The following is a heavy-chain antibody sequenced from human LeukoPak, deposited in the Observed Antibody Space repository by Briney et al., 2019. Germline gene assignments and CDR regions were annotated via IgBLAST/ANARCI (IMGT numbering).Heavy chain of an antibody. V-gene: IGHV3-11*01. CDR2: ISGTGSTT. D-gene: IGHD3-22*01. J-gene: IGHJ4*02. Sequence: GGSLRLSCAASGFTFNDYYMSWIRQAPGKGLEWISYISGTGSTTNYADSVKGRFTISRDNSKNTLYLQMNSLRAEDTAVYYCAKGENYYDSSGYYPPQKNFDYWGQGTLVTVSS. CDR1: GFTFNDYY. CDR3: AKGENYYDSSGYYPPQKNFDY.